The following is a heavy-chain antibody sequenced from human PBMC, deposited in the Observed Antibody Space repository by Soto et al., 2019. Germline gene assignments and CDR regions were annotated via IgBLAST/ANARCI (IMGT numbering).Heavy chain of an antibody. CDR3: GRPSAPGVAKLMDV. D-gene: IGHD5-12*01. J-gene: IGHJ6*04. CDR1: GGSTSSYY. CDR2: IYYSGST. V-gene: IGHV4-59*08. Sequence: PSETLSLTCTVSGGSTSSYYWSWIRQPPGKGLEWIGYIYYSGSTNYNPSLKSRVTISVDTSKNQFPLKLSSVTAADTAVYYCGRPSAPGVAKLMDVWGKGTTVTVSS.